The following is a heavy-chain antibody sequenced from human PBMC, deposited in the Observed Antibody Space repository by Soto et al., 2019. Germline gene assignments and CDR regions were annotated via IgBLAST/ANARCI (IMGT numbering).Heavy chain of an antibody. CDR1: GGSISSSSYY. CDR3: ARHGVLDYGDYFSYYYYMDV. J-gene: IGHJ6*03. CDR2: IYYSGST. Sequence: QLQLQESGPGLVKPSETLSLTCTVSGGSISSSSYYWGWIRQPPGKGLGWIGSIYYSGSTYYNPSLKSRVTISVDTSKNQFSLKLSSVTAADTAVYYCARHGVLDYGDYFSYYYYMDVWGKGTTVTVSS. D-gene: IGHD4-17*01. V-gene: IGHV4-39*01.